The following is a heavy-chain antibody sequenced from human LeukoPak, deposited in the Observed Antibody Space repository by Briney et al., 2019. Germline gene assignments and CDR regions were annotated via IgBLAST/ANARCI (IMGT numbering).Heavy chain of an antibody. V-gene: IGHV4-59*01. CDR3: ARSPGCGGSCYSGNYYYYGMDV. D-gene: IGHD2-15*01. Sequence: SETLSLTCTVSGGSISSYYWSWIRQPPGKGLEWMGYIYYSRSANYNPPLKSRVTILVDTSKNHFSLKLSSVTAADTAVYYCARSPGCGGSCYSGNYYYYGMDVWGKGTTVTVSS. J-gene: IGHJ6*04. CDR1: GGSISSYY. CDR2: IYYSRSA.